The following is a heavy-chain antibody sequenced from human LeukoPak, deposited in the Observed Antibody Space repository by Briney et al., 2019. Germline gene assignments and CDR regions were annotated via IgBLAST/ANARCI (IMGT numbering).Heavy chain of an antibody. Sequence: ASVKVSCKASGYTFTGYYMHWVGQAPGQGLEWMGWINPNSGGTNYAQKFQGRVTMTRDTSISTAYMELSRLRSDDTAVYYCASVEAYHGSPTMDVWGQGTTVTVSS. J-gene: IGHJ6*02. V-gene: IGHV1-2*02. D-gene: IGHD3-16*01. CDR1: GYTFTGYY. CDR2: INPNSGGT. CDR3: ASVEAYHGSPTMDV.